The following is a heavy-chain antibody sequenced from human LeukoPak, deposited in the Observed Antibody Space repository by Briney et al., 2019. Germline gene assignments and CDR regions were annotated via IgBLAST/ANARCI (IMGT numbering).Heavy chain of an antibody. CDR1: GFTFSSYE. Sequence: PGGSLRLSCAASGFTFSSYEMNWVRQAPGKGQVWVSYISSSGSTIYYADSVKGRFTISRDNAKNSLYLQMNSLRAEDTADYYCAELGITMIGGVWGKGTTVTISS. CDR3: AELGITMIGGV. V-gene: IGHV3-48*03. CDR2: ISSSGSTI. D-gene: IGHD3-10*02. J-gene: IGHJ6*04.